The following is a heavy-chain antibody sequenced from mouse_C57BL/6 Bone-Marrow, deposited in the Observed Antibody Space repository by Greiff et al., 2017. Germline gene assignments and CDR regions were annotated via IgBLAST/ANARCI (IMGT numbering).Heavy chain of an antibody. J-gene: IGHJ2*01. D-gene: IGHD1-1*01. V-gene: IGHV10-3*01. CDR2: IRSKSSNYAT. CDR3: VRGGDYYGSSYGDY. CDR1: GFTFNTYA. Sequence: GGGLVQPKGSLKLSCAASGFTFNTYAMHWVRQAPGKGLDWVARIRSKSSNYATYYADSVKDRFTISRDDSQSMLYLQMNNLKTEDTAMYYCVRGGDYYGSSYGDYWGQGTTLTVSS.